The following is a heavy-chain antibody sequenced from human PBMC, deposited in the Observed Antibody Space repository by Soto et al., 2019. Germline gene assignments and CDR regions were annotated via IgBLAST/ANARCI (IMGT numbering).Heavy chain of an antibody. CDR3: AKVYYYFLSGYYTHTSFDY. V-gene: IGHV3-23*01. CDR2: ISGSGGST. D-gene: IGHD3-3*01. J-gene: IGHJ4*02. Sequence: PGGSLRLSCAASGFTFSSYAMSWVRQAPGKGLEWVSAISGSGGSTYYADSVKGRFTISRDNSKNTLYLQMNSLRAEDTAVYYCAKVYYYFLSGYYTHTSFDYWGQGALVTVSS. CDR1: GFTFSSYA.